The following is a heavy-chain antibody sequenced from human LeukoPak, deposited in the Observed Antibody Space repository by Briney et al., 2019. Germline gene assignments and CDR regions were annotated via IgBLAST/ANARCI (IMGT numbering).Heavy chain of an antibody. D-gene: IGHD6-13*01. Sequence: RAGGSLRLSCAASGFTFSTYAMHWVRQAPGKGLEWVSAISGSGGSTYYADSVKGRFTISRDNSKNTLYLQMNSLRAEDTAVYYCAKDAGTGPSTDFDYWGQGTLVTVSS. V-gene: IGHV3-23*01. CDR3: AKDAGTGPSTDFDY. J-gene: IGHJ4*02. CDR1: GFTFSTYA. CDR2: ISGSGGST.